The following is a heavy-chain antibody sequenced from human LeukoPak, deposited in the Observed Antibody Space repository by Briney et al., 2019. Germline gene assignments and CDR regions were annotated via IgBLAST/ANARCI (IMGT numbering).Heavy chain of an antibody. CDR3: ARFSGVEFWFDP. J-gene: IGHJ5*02. D-gene: IGHD3-3*01. CDR2: IIPIFGTA. CDR1: GGTFSSYA. Sequence: GASVKVFCKASGGTFSSYAISWVRQAPGQGLEWMGGIIPIFGTANYAQKFQGRVTITADESTSTAYMELSSLRSEDTAVYYCARFSGVEFWFDPWGQGTLVTVSS. V-gene: IGHV1-69*13.